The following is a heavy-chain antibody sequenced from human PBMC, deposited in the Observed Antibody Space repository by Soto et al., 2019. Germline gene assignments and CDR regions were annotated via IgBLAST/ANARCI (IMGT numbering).Heavy chain of an antibody. CDR3: ARYPADYYYGMDV. J-gene: IGHJ6*02. D-gene: IGHD6-25*01. CDR2: IIPILGIA. V-gene: IGHV1-69*02. Sequence: QVQLVQSGAEVKKPGSSVKVSCKASGGTFSSYTISWVRQAPGQGLEWMGRIIPILGIANYAQKFQGRVTITGDKSKRKAYMELDRLRSEDTAVYYCARYPADYYYGMDVWGQGTTVTVSS. CDR1: GGTFSSYT.